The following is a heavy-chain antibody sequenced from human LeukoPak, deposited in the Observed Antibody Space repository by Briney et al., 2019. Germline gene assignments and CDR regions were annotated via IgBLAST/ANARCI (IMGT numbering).Heavy chain of an antibody. CDR3: ARGASLYSSGWYYPY. V-gene: IGHV3-66*02. CDR2: IYSGGST. CDR1: GFTVNNNY. J-gene: IGHJ4*02. Sequence: GGSLRLSCAVSGFTVNNNYMSWVRQAPGKGLEWVSVIYSGGSTYYADSVKGRFTISRDNSKSTLYLQMNSLKAEDTAVYYCARGASLYSSGWYYPYWGQGTLVTVSS. D-gene: IGHD6-19*01.